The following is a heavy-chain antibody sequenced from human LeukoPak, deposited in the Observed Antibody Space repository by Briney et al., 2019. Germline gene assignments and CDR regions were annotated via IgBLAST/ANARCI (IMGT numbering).Heavy chain of an antibody. CDR2: VYYSGST. V-gene: IGHV4-38-2*02. CDR3: ARGRLGYCSSTSCYHNNWFDP. J-gene: IGHJ5*02. CDR1: GYSISSGYY. Sequence: SETLSLTCTVSGYSISSGYYWGWIRQPPGKGLEWIGTVYYSGSTYYNPSLKSRVTISVDTSKNQFSLKLSSVTAADTAVYYCARGRLGYCSSTSCYHNNWFDPWGQGTLVTVSS. D-gene: IGHD2-2*01.